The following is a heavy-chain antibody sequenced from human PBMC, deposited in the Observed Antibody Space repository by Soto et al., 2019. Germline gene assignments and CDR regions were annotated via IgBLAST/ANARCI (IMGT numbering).Heavy chain of an antibody. V-gene: IGHV1-18*01. D-gene: IGHD3-16*02. Sequence: QVQLVQSGAEVKKPGASVKVSCKASGYTFTSYGISWVRQAPGQGLEWMGWISAYNGNTNYAQKIQGRVTMTTDTSTSTAYMELRSLRSDDTAVYYCATSTYDYIWGSYRSYAFDIWGQGTMVTVSS. J-gene: IGHJ3*02. CDR1: GYTFTSYG. CDR2: ISAYNGNT. CDR3: ATSTYDYIWGSYRSYAFDI.